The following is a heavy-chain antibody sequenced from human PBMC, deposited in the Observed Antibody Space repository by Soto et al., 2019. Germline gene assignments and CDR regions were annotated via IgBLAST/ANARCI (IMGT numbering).Heavy chain of an antibody. V-gene: IGHV3-23*01. Sequence: EVQLLESGGGLVQPGGSLRLSCAASGFTFSSYAMSWVRQAPGKGLEWVSAISGSGGSTYYADSVKGRFTISRDNSKNTLYLQMNSVRAEDTAVYYCANNGFGELLFQFDYWGQGTLVTVS. CDR3: ANNGFGELLFQFDY. D-gene: IGHD3-10*01. CDR1: GFTFSSYA. J-gene: IGHJ4*02. CDR2: ISGSGGST.